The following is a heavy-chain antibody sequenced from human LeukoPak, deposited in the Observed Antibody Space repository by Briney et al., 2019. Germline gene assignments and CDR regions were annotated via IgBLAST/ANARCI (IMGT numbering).Heavy chain of an antibody. D-gene: IGHD5-12*01. Sequence: ASVKVSCKASRSTFTGYYMHWVRKAPGQGLGWMGWFIPHSGDTNYAQTFQRRLTMTRDTSTSTAYMEVSRLRSDDTAVYYCAKETRSRGYSGYDCSDYWGQGTLLTVSS. CDR3: AKETRSRGYSGYDCSDY. CDR2: FIPHSGDT. V-gene: IGHV1-2*02. J-gene: IGHJ4*02. CDR1: RSTFTGYY.